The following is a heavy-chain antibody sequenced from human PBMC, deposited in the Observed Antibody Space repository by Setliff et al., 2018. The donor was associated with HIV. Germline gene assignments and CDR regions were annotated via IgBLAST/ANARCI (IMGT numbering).Heavy chain of an antibody. D-gene: IGHD4-4*01. CDR3: GKDGRNYNIDY. CDR2: IKYDGSDK. CDR1: GFTFSTYA. Sequence: GGSLRLSCAASGFTFSTYAMSWVRQAPGKGLEWVAFIKYDGSDKYYADSVKGRFTVSRDDSKNTLYLQMNSLKAEDTAVYYCGKDGRNYNIDYWGQGTLVTVSS. V-gene: IGHV3-30*02. J-gene: IGHJ4*02.